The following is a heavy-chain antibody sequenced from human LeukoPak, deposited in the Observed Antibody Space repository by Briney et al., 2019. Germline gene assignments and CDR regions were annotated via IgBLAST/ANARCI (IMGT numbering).Heavy chain of an antibody. D-gene: IGHD3-10*01. J-gene: IGHJ4*02. CDR1: GFTFSSYA. V-gene: IGHV3-23*01. CDR3: AKRDGSGSYHFDY. CDR2: ISASGGST. Sequence: GGSLRLSCAASGFTFSSYAMSWVRQAPGKGLEWVSAISASGGSTYYADSVKGRFTISRDNSKNTLYLQMNSLRAEDTAVYYCAKRDGSGSYHFDYWGQGTLVTVSS.